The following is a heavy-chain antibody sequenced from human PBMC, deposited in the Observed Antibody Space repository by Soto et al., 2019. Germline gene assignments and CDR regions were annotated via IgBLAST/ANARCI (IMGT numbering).Heavy chain of an antibody. J-gene: IGHJ4*02. V-gene: IGHV3-73*01. CDR3: SGSLYYYDDSGSDY. Sequence: PGGSLRLSCAASGFIFNGSAIHWVRQASGKGLEWLGRIRDRANNYATAYAASVNGRFTISRDDSKSTAYLQMDSLKTEDTALYYCSGSLYYYDDSGSDYWGQGTLVTVSS. D-gene: IGHD3-22*01. CDR2: IRDRANNYAT. CDR1: GFIFNGSA.